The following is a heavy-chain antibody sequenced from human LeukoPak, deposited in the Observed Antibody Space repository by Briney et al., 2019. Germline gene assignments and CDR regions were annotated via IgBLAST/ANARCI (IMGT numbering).Heavy chain of an antibody. J-gene: IGHJ6*02. Sequence: SVTVSCKASGVTFINYSFSGLRQAPGQRLEWMGEIIPMFATTHYAQKFQGRVTITADENTRTAYMDLTSLTSGDTAVYYCPSPGGPSQISCCYGSDVWGQGTTVTVSS. CDR1: GVTFINYS. CDR3: PSPGGPSQISCCYGSDV. CDR2: IIPMFATT. D-gene: IGHD2-2*01. V-gene: IGHV1-69*13.